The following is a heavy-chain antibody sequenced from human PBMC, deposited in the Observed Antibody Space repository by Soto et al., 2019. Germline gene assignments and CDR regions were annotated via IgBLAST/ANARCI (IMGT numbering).Heavy chain of an antibody. J-gene: IGHJ6*02. D-gene: IGHD3-9*01. Sequence: QVQLVQSGAEVKKPGSSVKVSCKASGGTFSSYAISWVRQAPGQGLEWMGGIIPIFGTANNAQKFQGRVTITEDESTSTAYMELCSRRSEDTAVHYCAKCCYDMPPDYYDGMDVWGQGTTVTVSS. CDR1: GGTFSSYA. V-gene: IGHV1-69*12. CDR2: IIPIFGTA. CDR3: AKCCYDMPPDYYDGMDV.